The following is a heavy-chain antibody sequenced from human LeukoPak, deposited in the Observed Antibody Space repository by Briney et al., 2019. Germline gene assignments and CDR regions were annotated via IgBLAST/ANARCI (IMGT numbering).Heavy chain of an antibody. J-gene: IGHJ4*02. D-gene: IGHD2-15*01. Sequence: PGGSLRLSCAASGFTFSSYAMSWVRQAPGEGLERVSAISGSGGNTYYADSVKGRFTISRDNSKNTLYLQMNSLRAEDTAVYYCAKDRCSGVSCYTYFDYWGQGTLVTVSS. CDR3: AKDRCSGVSCYTYFDY. V-gene: IGHV3-23*01. CDR1: GFTFSSYA. CDR2: ISGSGGNT.